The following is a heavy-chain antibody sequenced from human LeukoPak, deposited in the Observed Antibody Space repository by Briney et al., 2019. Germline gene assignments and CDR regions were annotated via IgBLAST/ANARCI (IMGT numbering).Heavy chain of an antibody. D-gene: IGHD3-10*01. J-gene: IGHJ4*02. V-gene: IGHV3-74*01. CDR3: ARDMVRGVITNYFDY. CDR1: GFTFSSYW. Sequence: GGSLRLSCAASGFTFSSYWMHWVRQAPGKGLVWVSYISGDGSSTTYADSVKGRFTISRDNAKNTLDLQMNSLRAEDTALYYCARDMVRGVITNYFDYWGQGTLVTVSS. CDR2: ISGDGSST.